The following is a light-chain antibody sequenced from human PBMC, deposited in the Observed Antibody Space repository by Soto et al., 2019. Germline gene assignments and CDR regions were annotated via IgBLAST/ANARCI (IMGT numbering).Light chain of an antibody. CDR2: GAS. J-gene: IGKJ4*01. CDR1: QSVSSSY. V-gene: IGKV3D-20*02. CDR3: QQRSNWPLT. Sequence: EIVLTQYPGSLSLSPGGRATLSCRASQSVSSSYLAWYQQKPGQAPRLLIYGASSRATGIPDRFSGSGSGTDFTLTISRLEPEDFAVYYCQQRSNWPLTFGGGTKVDIK.